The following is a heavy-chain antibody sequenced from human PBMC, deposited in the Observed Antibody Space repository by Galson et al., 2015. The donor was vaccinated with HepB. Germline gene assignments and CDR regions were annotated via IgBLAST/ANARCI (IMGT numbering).Heavy chain of an antibody. D-gene: IGHD3-22*01. V-gene: IGHV1-69*06. J-gene: IGHJ5*02. CDR1: GGTFSSYA. Sequence: SVKVSCKASGGTFSSYAISWVRQAPGQGLEWMGGIIPIFGTANYAQKFQGRVTITADKSTSTAYMELSSLRSADTAVYYCTGDSSEDWFDPWGQGSLVTVSS. CDR3: TGDSSEDWFDP. CDR2: IIPIFGTA.